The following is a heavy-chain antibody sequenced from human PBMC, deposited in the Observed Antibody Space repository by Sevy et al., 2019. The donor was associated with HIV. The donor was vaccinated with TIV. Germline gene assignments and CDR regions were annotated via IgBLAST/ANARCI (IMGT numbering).Heavy chain of an antibody. J-gene: IGHJ6*02. D-gene: IGHD3-3*01. CDR2: ISYDGSNK. Sequence: GGSLRLSCAASGFTFSSYGMHWVRQAPGKGLEWVAVISYDGSNKYYAYSVKGRFTISRDNSKNTLYLQMDSLRAEDTAVYYCAKVEGIGVVDYYYYYGMDVWGQGTTVTVSS. CDR1: GFTFSSYG. V-gene: IGHV3-30*18. CDR3: AKVEGIGVVDYYYYYGMDV.